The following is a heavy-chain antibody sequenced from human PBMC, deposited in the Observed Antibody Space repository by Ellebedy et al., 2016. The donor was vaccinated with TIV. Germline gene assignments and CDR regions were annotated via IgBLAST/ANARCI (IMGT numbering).Heavy chain of an antibody. CDR3: AKDSGKYGWNSEY. Sequence: GESLKISCAASGFSFSRYAMRWFRQAPGKGLEWVSAITGSGDRTFYADSVKGRFTVSRDTSKNTLYLQMNSLRAEDTAIYYCAKDSGKYGWNSEYWGQGTQVTVSS. CDR2: ITGSGDRT. D-gene: IGHD3-10*01. CDR1: GFSFSRYA. J-gene: IGHJ4*02. V-gene: IGHV3-23*01.